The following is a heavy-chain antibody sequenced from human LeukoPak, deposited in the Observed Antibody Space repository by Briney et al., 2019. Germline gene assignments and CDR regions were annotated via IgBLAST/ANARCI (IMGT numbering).Heavy chain of an antibody. CDR2: IKADGGEK. CDR3: VRGGELVGSYFDY. V-gene: IGHV3-7*03. CDR1: GFTFSTYW. J-gene: IGHJ4*02. Sequence: GGSLRLSCAASGFTFSTYWMNWFRQTPGKGLEWVAKIKADGGEKDHVASVKGRFTISRDNAKNSLYLQINSLRAEDTALYYCVRGGELVGSYFDYWGPGTLVTVSS. D-gene: IGHD3-16*01.